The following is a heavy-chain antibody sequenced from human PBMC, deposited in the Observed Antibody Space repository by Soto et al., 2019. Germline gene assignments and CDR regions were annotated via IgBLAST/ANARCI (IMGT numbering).Heavy chain of an antibody. D-gene: IGHD4-17*01. J-gene: IGHJ4*02. V-gene: IGHV4-59*08. CDR1: GGSISSYY. Sequence: SETLSLTCTVSGGSISSYYWSWIRQPPGKGLEWIGYIYYSGSTNYNPSLKSRVTISVDTSKNQFSLKLSSVTAADTAVYYCARLNGMGDYGDYEQNGNFDYWGQGTLVTVSS. CDR2: IYYSGST. CDR3: ARLNGMGDYGDYEQNGNFDY.